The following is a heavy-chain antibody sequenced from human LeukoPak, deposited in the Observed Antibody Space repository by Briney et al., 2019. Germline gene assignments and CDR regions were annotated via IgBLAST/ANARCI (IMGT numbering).Heavy chain of an antibody. V-gene: IGHV3-7*01. CDR2: IKQDGGEK. J-gene: IGHJ4*02. D-gene: IGHD1-26*01. Sequence: GGSLRLSCVASGFAFSSYWMSWVRQAPGRGLEWVANIKQDGGEKYYVDSVKGRFTISRDNAKNSLFLQMNSLRVEDTAVYYCARLGGSYYTYWGQGTLVTVSS. CDR1: GFAFSSYW. CDR3: ARLGGSYYTY.